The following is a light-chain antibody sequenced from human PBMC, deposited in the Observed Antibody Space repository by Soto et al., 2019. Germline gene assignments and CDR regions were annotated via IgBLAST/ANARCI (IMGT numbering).Light chain of an antibody. V-gene: IGKV3-20*01. CDR1: QSVSSSY. CDR3: QQYCSSPPWT. Sequence: EIVLTQSPGTLSLSPGERATLSCRASQSVSSSYLAWYQQKPGQAPRLLIYGASSRATGIPDRFSGSGSGTDFTLTSSRLEPEDFAVYYCQQYCSSPPWTFGQGTKVDIK. CDR2: GAS. J-gene: IGKJ1*01.